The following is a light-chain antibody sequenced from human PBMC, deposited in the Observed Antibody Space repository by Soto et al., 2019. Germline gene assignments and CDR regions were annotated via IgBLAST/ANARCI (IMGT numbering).Light chain of an antibody. CDR1: SSDVGDFNY. CDR2: DVT. V-gene: IGLV2-14*03. Sequence: QSALTQPASVSGSPGRSVTISCTGTSSDVGDFNYVSWYQHLPGRAPKLIIYDVTKRPSGISYRFSASKSGRTASLTISGLQAEDEADYYCSSYSGSTTHVVFGGGTKLTVL. J-gene: IGLJ2*01. CDR3: SSYSGSTTHVV.